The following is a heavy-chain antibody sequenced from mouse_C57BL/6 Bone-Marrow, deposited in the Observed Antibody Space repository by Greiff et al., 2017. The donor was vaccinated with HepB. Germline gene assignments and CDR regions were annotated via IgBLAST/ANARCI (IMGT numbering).Heavy chain of an antibody. V-gene: IGHV5-2*01. CDR3: ANSNYYYYAMDY. D-gene: IGHD2-5*01. J-gene: IGHJ4*01. Sequence: VQLQQSGGGLVQPGESLKLSCESNEYEFPSHDMSWVRKTPEKRLELVAAINSDGGSTYYPDTMERRFIISRDNTKKTLYLQMSSLRSEDTALYYCANSNYYYYAMDYWGQGTSVTVSS. CDR1: EYEFPSHD. CDR2: INSDGGST.